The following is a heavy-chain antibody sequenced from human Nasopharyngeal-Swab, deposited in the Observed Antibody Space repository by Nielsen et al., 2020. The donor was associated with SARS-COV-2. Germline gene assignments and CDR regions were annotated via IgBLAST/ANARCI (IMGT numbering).Heavy chain of an antibody. D-gene: IGHD1-14*01. CDR3: ARRKYETGSWYFDL. Sequence: ASVKVSCKASGYTFTTYGISWARQAPGQGLEWMGWINTYNGNTNYAQKLQGRVTMTTDTSTSTAYMELRSLRSDDTAVYYCARRKYETGSWYFDLWGRGTLVTVSS. CDR2: INTYNGNT. V-gene: IGHV1-18*04. J-gene: IGHJ2*01. CDR1: GYTFTTYG.